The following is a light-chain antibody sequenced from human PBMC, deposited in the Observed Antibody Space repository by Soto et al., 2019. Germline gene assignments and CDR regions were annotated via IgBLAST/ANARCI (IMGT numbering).Light chain of an antibody. CDR2: GAS. CDR3: QQYGSSPWT. Sequence: EIALTQSPGTPSLSPGERTTLSCRASQSVSSSFLARYQQKPAQAPRLLIYGASSRANGIPDRFSGSGSGTEFTLTISRLEPEDFAVYYCQQYGSSPWTFGHGITVEFK. J-gene: IGKJ1*01. CDR1: QSVSSSF. V-gene: IGKV3-20*01.